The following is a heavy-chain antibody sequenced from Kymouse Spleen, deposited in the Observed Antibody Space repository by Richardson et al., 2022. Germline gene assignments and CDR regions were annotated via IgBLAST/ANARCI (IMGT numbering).Heavy chain of an antibody. J-gene: IGHJ6*02. CDR2: IYYSGST. V-gene: IGHV4-31*03. Sequence: QVQLQESGPGLVKPSQTLSLTCTVSGGSISSGGYYWSWIRQHPGKGLEWIGYIYYSGSTYYNPSLKSRVTISVDTSKNQFSLKLSSVTAADTAVYYCARDQDALLWFGELLYTYGMDVWGQGTTVTVSS. CDR1: GGSISSGGYY. CDR3: ARDQDALLWFGELLYTYGMDV. D-gene: IGHD3-10*01.